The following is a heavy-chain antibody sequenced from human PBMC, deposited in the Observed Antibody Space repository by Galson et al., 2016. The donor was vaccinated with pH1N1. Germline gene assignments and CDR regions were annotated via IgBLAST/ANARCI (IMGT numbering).Heavy chain of an antibody. CDR2: TYYRSEWYN. D-gene: IGHD3-22*01. CDR3: ARGGFYYDSSGPPYGMDV. V-gene: IGHV6-1*01. Sequence: CAISGDSVSSNSAAWNWIRQSPSRGLEWLGRTYYRSEWYNDYAVSVKSRITINPDTSKNQFSLQLNSVTPEDTAVYYCARGGFYYDSSGPPYGMDVWGQGTTVTVSS. CDR1: GDSVSSNSAA. J-gene: IGHJ6*02.